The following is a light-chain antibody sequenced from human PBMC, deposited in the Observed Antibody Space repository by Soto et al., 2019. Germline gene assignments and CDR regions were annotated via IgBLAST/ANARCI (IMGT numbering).Light chain of an antibody. J-gene: IGLJ1*01. Sequence: QSLLTHPASVSGSPGQSITISCTGTSSDVGGYTYVSWYQQHPGKAPEVIIYEVSNRPSGVSNRFSGSKSGNTASLTISGLQAEDEADYFCSSYTSSSTPYVFGTGTKV. CDR1: SSDVGGYTY. CDR2: EVS. CDR3: SSYTSSSTPYV. V-gene: IGLV2-14*01.